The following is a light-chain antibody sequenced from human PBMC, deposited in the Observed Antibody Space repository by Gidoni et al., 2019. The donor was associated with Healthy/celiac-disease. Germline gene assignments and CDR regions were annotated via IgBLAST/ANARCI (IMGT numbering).Light chain of an antibody. Sequence: DIVMTQSPDSLAVSLGERATINCKSSQSVLYSSNNKNYLAWYQQKPGQPPKLLIYWASTRESGVPDRFSGSGSGTEFTLTISSLQAEDVAVYYCQQYYSIPMYTFGQXTKLEIK. CDR2: WAS. V-gene: IGKV4-1*01. J-gene: IGKJ2*01. CDR1: QSVLYSSNNKNY. CDR3: QQYYSIPMYT.